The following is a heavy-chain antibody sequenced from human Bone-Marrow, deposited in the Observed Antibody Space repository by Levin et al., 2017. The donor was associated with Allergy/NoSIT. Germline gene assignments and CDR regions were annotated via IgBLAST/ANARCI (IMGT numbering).Heavy chain of an antibody. D-gene: IGHD2-15*01. CDR3: ARDGGMDEVTWVFDY. CDR1: GFTFSTYA. CDR2: ISYDGSNE. V-gene: IGHV3-30*04. Sequence: GGSLRLSCAASGFTFSTYAMHWVRQAPGKGLEWVAVISYDGSNENYADSVKGRFTISRDNSKNTLFLQMNSLRAEDTGVYYCARDGGMDEVTWVFDYWGQGTLVTVSP. J-gene: IGHJ4*02.